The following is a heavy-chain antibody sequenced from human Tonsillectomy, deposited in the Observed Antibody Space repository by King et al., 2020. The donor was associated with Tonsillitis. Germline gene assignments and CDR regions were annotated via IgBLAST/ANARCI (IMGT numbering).Heavy chain of an antibody. J-gene: IGHJ4*02. CDR3: ARGGGGIAADY. CDR2: IHNSGST. V-gene: IGHV4-59*11. D-gene: IGHD6-13*01. CDR1: GGSISSRY. Sequence: VQLQVSGPGLVKPSETLSLTCTVSGGSISSRYWSWIRQPPGGGLEWIGYIHNSGSTNYNPSLNSRVTMSVDTAKNQFSLNLSSVTAADTAVYFCARGGGGIAADYWGQGTLVTVSS.